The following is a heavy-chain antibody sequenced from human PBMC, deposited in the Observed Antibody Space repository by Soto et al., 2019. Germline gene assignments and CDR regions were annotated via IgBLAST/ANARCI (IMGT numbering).Heavy chain of an antibody. V-gene: IGHV1-58*01. D-gene: IGHD6-19*01. J-gene: IGHJ6*02. CDR2: IVVGSGNT. CDR1: GFTFTSSA. CDR3: AVEGQWLPTEGHYYYYGMDV. Sequence: ASVKVSCKASGFTFTSSAVQWVRQARGQRLEWIGCIVVGSGNTNYAQKFQERVTITRDMSTSTAYMELSSLRSEDTAVYYCAVEGQWLPTEGHYYYYGMDVWGQGTTVTVSS.